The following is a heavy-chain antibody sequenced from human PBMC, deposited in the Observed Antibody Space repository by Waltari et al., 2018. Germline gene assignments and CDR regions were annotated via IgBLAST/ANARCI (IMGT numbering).Heavy chain of an antibody. CDR3: IRVDYYVSGTYAVDN. Sequence: EVQLMESGGGLVQPGGSLKLPCAASGFIFSAPGIPWVRQASGKGLEWVGRIRSKANSYATAYAEAVKGRFTISRDDSKNTAYLEMNSLKTEDTAVYYCIRVDYYVSGTYAVDNWGQGTLVTVSS. D-gene: IGHD3-10*01. CDR1: GFIFSAPG. J-gene: IGHJ4*02. CDR2: IRSKANSYAT. V-gene: IGHV3-73*02.